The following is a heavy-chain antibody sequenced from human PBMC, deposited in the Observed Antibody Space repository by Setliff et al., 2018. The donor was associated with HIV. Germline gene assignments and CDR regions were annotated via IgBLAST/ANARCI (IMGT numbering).Heavy chain of an antibody. V-gene: IGHV4-4*07. CDR3: ALTGHRLLRGYMDV. D-gene: IGHD2-15*01. CDR2: LYVSGDT. J-gene: IGHJ6*03. Sequence: PSETLSLTCYVTDDPISSYYWSWVRQPAGKGLEWIGRLYVSGDTNYKPSLKSRVTMSLDTSKKHFSLKLKSVTAADTAVYYCALTGHRLLRGYMDVWGKGTTVTVSS. CDR1: DDPISSYY.